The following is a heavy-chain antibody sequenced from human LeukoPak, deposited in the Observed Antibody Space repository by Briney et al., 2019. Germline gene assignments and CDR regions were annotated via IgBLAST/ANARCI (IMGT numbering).Heavy chain of an antibody. CDR3: AREPTTDEGAFDI. J-gene: IGHJ3*02. CDR1: GYTFTGYY. CDR2: INPNSGGT. D-gene: IGHD1-1*01. V-gene: IGHV1-2*02. Sequence: ASVKVSCKASGYTFTGYYMHWVRQAPGQGLEWMGWINPNSGGTNYAQKFQGRVTMTRDTSISTAYMELSRLRSDDTAVYYCAREPTTDEGAFDIWGQGTMVTVSS.